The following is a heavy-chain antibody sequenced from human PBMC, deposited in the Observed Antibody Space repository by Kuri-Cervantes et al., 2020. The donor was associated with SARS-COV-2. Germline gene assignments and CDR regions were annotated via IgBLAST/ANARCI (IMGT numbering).Heavy chain of an antibody. Sequence: SVKVSCKASGGTFSTYAINWVRQAPRQGLEWMGGITPISGAPNYAQKFQGRVTITADKSTSTAYMELSSLRSEDTAVYYCAADGKQWLDYYYGMDVWGQGTTVTVSS. J-gene: IGHJ6*02. CDR3: AADGKQWLDYYYGMDV. CDR2: ITPISGAP. D-gene: IGHD6-19*01. CDR1: GGTFSTYA. V-gene: IGHV1-69*06.